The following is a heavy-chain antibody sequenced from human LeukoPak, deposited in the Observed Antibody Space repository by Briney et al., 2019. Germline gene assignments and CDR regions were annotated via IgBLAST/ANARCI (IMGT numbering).Heavy chain of an antibody. Sequence: PSQTLSLTCTVSGGSISSGDYYWNWIRQPPGKGLEWIGYIYYSGSTYYNPSLKSRVTISVDTSKNQFSLKLSSVTAADTAVYYCARYCSSTSCYDYDAFDIWGQGTMVTVSS. J-gene: IGHJ3*02. CDR3: ARYCSSTSCYDYDAFDI. D-gene: IGHD2-2*01. CDR2: IYYSGST. V-gene: IGHV4-30-4*01. CDR1: GGSISSGDYY.